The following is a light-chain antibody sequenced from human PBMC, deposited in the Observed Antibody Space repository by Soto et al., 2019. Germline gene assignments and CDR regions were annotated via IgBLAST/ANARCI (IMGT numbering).Light chain of an antibody. Sequence: EIVMTQSPVTLSVSPGERATLSCRASQSVNRNLAWYQQKPGQAPRLLISAASTRATGIPARFSGSGSETEFTLTISSLQSEDFAVYYCQQYNNWWTFGQGTKVEMK. V-gene: IGKV3-15*01. CDR1: QSVNRN. CDR3: QQYNNWWT. CDR2: AAS. J-gene: IGKJ1*01.